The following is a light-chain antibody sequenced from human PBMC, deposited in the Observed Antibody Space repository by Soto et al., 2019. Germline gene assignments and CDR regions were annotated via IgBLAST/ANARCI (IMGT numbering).Light chain of an antibody. CDR3: AAWDDSLSGYV. V-gene: IGLV1-47*01. CDR1: SSNISTKY. J-gene: IGLJ1*01. CDR2: RNN. Sequence: QSVLTQSPSASGTPGQRVAISCSGSSSNISTKYVYWYQQLPGTAPKLLIYRNNQRPSGVPDRFSGSKSGTSASLAISGLRSEDEADYYCAAWDDSLSGYVFATGTKVTVL.